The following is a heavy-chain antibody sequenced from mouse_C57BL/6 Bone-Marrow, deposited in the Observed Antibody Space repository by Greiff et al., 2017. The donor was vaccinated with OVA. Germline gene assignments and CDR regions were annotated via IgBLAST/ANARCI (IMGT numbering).Heavy chain of an antibody. CDR2: IHPNSGST. CDR1: GYTFTSYW. D-gene: IGHD2-4*01. J-gene: IGHJ4*01. CDR3: ARREGYYDYVYAMDY. V-gene: IGHV1-64*01. Sequence: QVQLQQPGAELVKPGASVKLSCKASGYTFTSYWMHWVKQRPGQGLEWIGMIHPNSGSTNYNEKFKSKATLTVDKSSSTADMQLSSLTSEDSAVYYCARREGYYDYVYAMDYWGQGTSVTVSS.